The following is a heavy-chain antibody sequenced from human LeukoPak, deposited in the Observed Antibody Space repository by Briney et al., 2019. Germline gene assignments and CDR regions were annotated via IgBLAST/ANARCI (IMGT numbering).Heavy chain of an antibody. Sequence: ASVKVSCKASGYTFTSYDINWVRQAPGQGLEWMGWISVDNGNTNYAQKLQGRVTMTTDTSTSTAYMELRSLRSDDTAVYYCARGYTSSWSPYGMDVWGQGTTVTVSS. D-gene: IGHD6-13*01. CDR2: ISVDNGNT. J-gene: IGHJ6*02. CDR1: GYTFTSYD. V-gene: IGHV1-18*01. CDR3: ARGYTSSWSPYGMDV.